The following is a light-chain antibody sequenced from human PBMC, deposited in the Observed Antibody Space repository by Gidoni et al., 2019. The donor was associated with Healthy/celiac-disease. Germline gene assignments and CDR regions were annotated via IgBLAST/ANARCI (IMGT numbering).Light chain of an antibody. CDR2: WAS. J-gene: IGKJ1*01. CDR3: QQYYSTPT. CDR1: PSVLYSSNKKHH. Sequence: DIVMTQSPHSLAVSLGERATINCKSSPSVLYSSNKKHHFAWYQQKPGRPPKLLLSWASTRESGVPDRFSGSGSGTDFTLTISSLQAEDVAVYYCQQYYSTPTFGQGIQVEIK. V-gene: IGKV4-1*01.